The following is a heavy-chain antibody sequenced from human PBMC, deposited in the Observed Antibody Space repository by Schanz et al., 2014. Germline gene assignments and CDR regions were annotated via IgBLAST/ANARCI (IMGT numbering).Heavy chain of an antibody. J-gene: IGHJ4*02. CDR1: GYTFVGYY. D-gene: IGHD6-13*01. Sequence: QVQLVQSGPEVKKPGASVRVSCQASGYTFVGYYIHWLRQAPGQGLEWMGWINPDSGDTNYVQNFQGMVTMTRDPSIPTAYMDLSRLTSDDTAVYYCSRVYRWQHILGHFDSWGQGSLVTVSS. CDR2: INPDSGDT. CDR3: SRVYRWQHILGHFDS. V-gene: IGHV1-2*02.